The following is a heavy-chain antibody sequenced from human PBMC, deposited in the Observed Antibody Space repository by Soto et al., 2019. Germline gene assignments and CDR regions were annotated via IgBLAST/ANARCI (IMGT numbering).Heavy chain of an antibody. V-gene: IGHV1-18*01. Sequence: ASVKVSCKASGHTFTSYGISWVRQAPGQGLEWMGWISAYNGNTNYAQKLQGRVTMTTDTSTSTAYMELRSLRSDDTAVYYCARDLVWSGYYMGYYYYGMDVWGQGTTVTVSS. J-gene: IGHJ6*02. CDR2: ISAYNGNT. D-gene: IGHD3-3*01. CDR3: ARDLVWSGYYMGYYYYGMDV. CDR1: GHTFTSYG.